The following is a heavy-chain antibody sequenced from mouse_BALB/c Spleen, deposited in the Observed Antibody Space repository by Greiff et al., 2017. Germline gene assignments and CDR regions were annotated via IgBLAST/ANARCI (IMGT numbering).Heavy chain of an antibody. D-gene: IGHD3-3*01. CDR2: IDPSDSYT. CDR1: GYTFTSYW. CDR3: TREGTGYFDY. Sequence: VQLQQPGAELVKPGASVKMSCKASGYTFTSYWMHWVKQRPGQGLEWIGVIDPSDSYTSYNQKFKGKATLTVDTSSSTAYMQLSSLTSEDSAVYYCTREGTGYFDYWGQGTTLTVSS. V-gene: IGHV1S127*01. J-gene: IGHJ2*01.